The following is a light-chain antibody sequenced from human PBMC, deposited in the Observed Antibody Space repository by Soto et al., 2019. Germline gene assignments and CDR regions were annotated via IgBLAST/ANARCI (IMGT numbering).Light chain of an antibody. J-gene: IGKJ2*01. V-gene: IGKV1-33*01. CDR1: QDISTF. CDR3: QQYDTLSYN. CDR2: DAS. Sequence: DIQMTQSPSSLSASVGDRVTITCQASQDISTFLNWYQHIPGKAPQLLIYDASNLETGVPSRFSGSRSGTDFTFTTSSLQPEDVATYYCQQYDTLSYNFGQGTKLEI.